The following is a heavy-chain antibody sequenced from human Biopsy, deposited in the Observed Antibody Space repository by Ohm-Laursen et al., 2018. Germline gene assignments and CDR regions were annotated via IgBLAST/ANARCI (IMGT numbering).Heavy chain of an antibody. CDR2: ISPYNGDT. CDR1: GYTFTNYG. Sequence: ASVKVSCKASGYTFTNYGISWVRQAPGQGLEWMGWISPYNGDTDYAQKLQGRVTMTTGTSTSTAYMDLRSLRSDGTAVYYCARDRWPHVTLLGLVVFDFWGQGTLVIVSS. J-gene: IGHJ4*02. CDR3: ARDRWPHVTLLGLVVFDF. D-gene: IGHD3-3*01. V-gene: IGHV1-18*01.